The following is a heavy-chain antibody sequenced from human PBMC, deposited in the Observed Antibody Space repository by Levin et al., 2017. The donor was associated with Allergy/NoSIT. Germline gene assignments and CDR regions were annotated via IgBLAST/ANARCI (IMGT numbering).Heavy chain of an antibody. D-gene: IGHD6-13*01. CDR3: ARDWARYSSSWYFYYYGMDV. CDR1: GGTFSSYA. J-gene: IGHJ6*02. V-gene: IGHV1-69*13. Sequence: ASVKVSCKASGGTFSSYAISWVRQAPGQGLEWMGGIIPIFGTANYAQKFQGRVTITADESTSTAYMELSSLRSEDTAVYYCARDWARYSSSWYFYYYGMDVWGQGTTVTVSS. CDR2: IIPIFGTA.